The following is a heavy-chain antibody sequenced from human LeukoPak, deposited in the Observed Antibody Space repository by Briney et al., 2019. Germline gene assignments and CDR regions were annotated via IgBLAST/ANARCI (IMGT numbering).Heavy chain of an antibody. J-gene: IGHJ5*02. V-gene: IGHV1-2*02. D-gene: IGHD3-10*01. CDR3: ARAGIWFGELFQNWFDP. CDR1: GYTFTGYY. Sequence: GASVKVSCKASGYTFTGYYMHWVRQAPGQGLEWMGWINPNSGGTNYAQKFQGRVTMTRDTSISTAYMELSRLRSDDTAVYYCARAGIWFGELFQNWFDPWGQGTLVTVSS. CDR2: INPNSGGT.